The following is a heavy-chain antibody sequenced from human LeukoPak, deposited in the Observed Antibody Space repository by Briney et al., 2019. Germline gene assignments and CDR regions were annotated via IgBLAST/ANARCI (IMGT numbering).Heavy chain of an antibody. CDR1: GFTFSSYW. J-gene: IGHJ4*02. CDR3: ASRSGRQWLPYFDY. D-gene: IGHD1-26*01. Sequence: GGSLRLSCAASGFTFSSYWMSWVRQAPRKGLEWVGFIRSKAYGGTTEYAASVKGRFTISRDDSKSIAYLQMNSLKTEDTAVYHCASRSGRQWLPYFDYWGQGTLVTVSS. V-gene: IGHV3-49*04. CDR2: IRSKAYGGTT.